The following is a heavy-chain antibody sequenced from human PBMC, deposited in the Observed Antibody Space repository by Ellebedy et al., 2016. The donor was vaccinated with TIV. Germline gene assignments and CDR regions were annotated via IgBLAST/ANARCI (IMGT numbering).Heavy chain of an antibody. CDR2: INPNSGGT. J-gene: IGHJ2*01. V-gene: IGHV1-2*02. CDR1: GYTFTGYY. Sequence: ASVKVSXKASGYTFTGYYMHWVRQAPGQGLEWMGWINPNSGGTNYAQKFQGRVTMTRDTSISTAYMELSRLRSDDTAVYYCARGAAYCSSTSCYLPSLWYFDLWGRGTLVTVSS. CDR3: ARGAAYCSSTSCYLPSLWYFDL. D-gene: IGHD2-2*01.